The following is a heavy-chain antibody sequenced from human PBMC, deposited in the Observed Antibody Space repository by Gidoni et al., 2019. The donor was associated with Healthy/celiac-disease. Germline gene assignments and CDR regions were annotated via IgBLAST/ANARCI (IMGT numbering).Heavy chain of an antibody. CDR2: ISGSGGST. D-gene: IGHD3-22*01. CDR1: GFTFSSYS. CDR3: AKDNGTASSGYYPVNWFDP. Sequence: EVQLLESGGGLVQPGGSLRLSCAASGFTFSSYSMSWVRQAPGKGLGWVSAISGSGGSTYYADSVKGRFTISRDNSKNTLYLQMNSLRAEDTAVYYCAKDNGTASSGYYPVNWFDPWGQGTLVTVSS. J-gene: IGHJ5*02. V-gene: IGHV3-23*01.